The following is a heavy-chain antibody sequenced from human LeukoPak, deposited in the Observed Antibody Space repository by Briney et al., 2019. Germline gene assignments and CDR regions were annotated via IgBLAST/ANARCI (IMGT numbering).Heavy chain of an antibody. CDR3: AKDATNGGKLVGSYYMDV. V-gene: IGHV3-7*01. CDR2: IKQDGSEK. J-gene: IGHJ6*03. D-gene: IGHD7-27*01. Sequence: GGSLRLSCAASGFTFSNYWMTWVRQAPGKGLEWVSNIKQDGSEKYYVDSVKGRLTISRDNAKNSLYLQMNSLRAEDTAVYYCAKDATNGGKLVGSYYMDVWGKGTTVTVSS. CDR1: GFTFSNYW.